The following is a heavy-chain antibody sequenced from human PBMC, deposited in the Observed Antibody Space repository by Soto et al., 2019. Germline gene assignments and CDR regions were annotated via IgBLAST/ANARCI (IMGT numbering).Heavy chain of an antibody. J-gene: IGHJ4*02. CDR2: ISYDGSNK. CDR1: GFTFSSYA. V-gene: IGHV3-30-3*01. Sequence: GGSLRLSCAASGFTFSSYAMHWVRQAPGKGLEWVAVISYDGSNKYYADSVKGRFTISRDNSKNTLYLQMNSLRAEDTAVYYCASRDYGDYSYYFDYWGQGTLVTVSS. D-gene: IGHD4-17*01. CDR3: ASRDYGDYSYYFDY.